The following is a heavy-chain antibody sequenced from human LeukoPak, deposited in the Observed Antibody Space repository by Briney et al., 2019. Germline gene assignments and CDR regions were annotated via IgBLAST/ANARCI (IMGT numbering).Heavy chain of an antibody. CDR1: GFTFSDYG. CDR2: IWSDGSNK. D-gene: IGHD3-10*01. V-gene: IGHV3-33*01. CDR3: VRASRSFDY. Sequence: GGSLRLSCAASGFTFSDYGIHWVRRAPGKGLEWVAVIWSDGSNKYYADSVKGRFTISRDNSRKTLYLQMNSLRVDDTAVYYCVRASRSFDYWGQGTLVTVSS. J-gene: IGHJ4*02.